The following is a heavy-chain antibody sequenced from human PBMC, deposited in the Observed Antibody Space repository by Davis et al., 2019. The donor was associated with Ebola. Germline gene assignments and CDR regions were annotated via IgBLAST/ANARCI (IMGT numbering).Heavy chain of an antibody. V-gene: IGHV4-39*01. J-gene: IGHJ6*04. Sequence: MPSDTLSLTCTVPGGSIRSGNYYWGWIRQPPGTRLEWIGTIYYSGTTYYNPSLESRVTISVDTSKNQFSLNLRSVTAADTAVYYCGRHKGVITEIYYYYGMDVWGKGTMVTVSS. D-gene: IGHD2/OR15-2a*01. CDR2: IYYSGTT. CDR1: GGSIRSGNYY. CDR3: GRHKGVITEIYYYYGMDV.